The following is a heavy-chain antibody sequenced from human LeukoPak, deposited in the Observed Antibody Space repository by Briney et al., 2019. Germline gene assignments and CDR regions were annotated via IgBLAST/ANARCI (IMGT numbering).Heavy chain of an antibody. Sequence: WVRQPPGKGLEWIGSIYYSGSTYYNPSLKSRVTISVDTSKNQFSLKLSSVTAADTAVYYCARHSGTFYYYYYMDVWGKGTTVTISS. CDR2: IYYSGST. D-gene: IGHD3-16*01. CDR3: ARHSGTFYYYYYMDV. J-gene: IGHJ6*03. V-gene: IGHV4-39*01.